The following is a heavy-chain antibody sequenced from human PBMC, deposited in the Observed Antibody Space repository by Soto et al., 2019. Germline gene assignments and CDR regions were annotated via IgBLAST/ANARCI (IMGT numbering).Heavy chain of an antibody. CDR3: GGMTSLGRGGGDAFDI. CDR2: IIPMLGIT. D-gene: IGHD3-10*01. Sequence: QVQLVQSGAEVKKPGSSVNVSCKASGGTFSSYTISWVRQAPGQGPEWMGRIIPMLGITFYAQKFQGRVTITAEKSTGPDEMGLSRLTSEDTANYHGGGMTSLGRGGGDAFDIWGQGTVVTVSS. CDR1: GGTFSSYT. V-gene: IGHV1-69*02. J-gene: IGHJ3*02.